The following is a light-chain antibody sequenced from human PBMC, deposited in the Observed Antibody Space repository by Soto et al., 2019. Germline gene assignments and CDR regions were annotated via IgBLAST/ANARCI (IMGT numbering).Light chain of an antibody. CDR2: DAS. V-gene: IGKV1-5*01. CDR3: QQFHSYSLT. J-gene: IGKJ4*01. CDR1: QNINSW. Sequence: DIQMTQSPSTLSAYAGDRVTITCRASQNINSWLAWYQQKPGKAPKLLIYDASSLQSGVPSRFSGSGSGTQFTLTINSLQPDDVATYYCQQFHSYSLTFGQGTKVDIK.